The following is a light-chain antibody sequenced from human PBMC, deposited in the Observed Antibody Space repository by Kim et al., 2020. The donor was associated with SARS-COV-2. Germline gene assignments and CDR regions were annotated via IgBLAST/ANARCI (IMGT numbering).Light chain of an antibody. V-gene: IGLV3-1*01. CDR3: QAWDTSTAYV. CDR1: KLGDKY. Sequence: VSPGQTASITCSGHKLGDKYACWYQQTPGQSPVLVIYHDTKRPSGIPERFSGSNSGNTATLTISGTQAMDEADYYCQAWDTSTAYVFGTGTKVTVL. J-gene: IGLJ1*01. CDR2: HDT.